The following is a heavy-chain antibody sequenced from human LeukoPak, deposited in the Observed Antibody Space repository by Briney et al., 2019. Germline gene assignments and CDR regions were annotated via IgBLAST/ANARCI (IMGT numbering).Heavy chain of an antibody. CDR1: GFTFDDYA. Sequence: GGSLRLSCAASGFTFDDYAMHWVRQAPGKGLEWVSGISWHSGTIGYADSVKGRFTISRDNAKNSLYLQMNSLRAEDTALYYCAKDSSGSSNYFDYWGQGTLVTVSS. CDR2: ISWHSGTI. CDR3: AKDSSGSSNYFDY. J-gene: IGHJ4*02. D-gene: IGHD2-15*01. V-gene: IGHV3-9*01.